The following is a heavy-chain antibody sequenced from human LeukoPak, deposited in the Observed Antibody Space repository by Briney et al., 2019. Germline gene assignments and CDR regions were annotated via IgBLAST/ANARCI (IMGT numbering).Heavy chain of an antibody. Sequence: PGGSLRLSXAASGFTFSSYGMHWVSQAPGKGLEWVAFIRYDGSNKYYADSVKGRFTISRDNSKNTLYLQMNSLRAEDTAVYYCAKDLGDADAFDIWGQGTMVTVSS. J-gene: IGHJ3*02. D-gene: IGHD3-16*01. CDR2: IRYDGSNK. CDR1: GFTFSSYG. V-gene: IGHV3-30*02. CDR3: AKDLGDADAFDI.